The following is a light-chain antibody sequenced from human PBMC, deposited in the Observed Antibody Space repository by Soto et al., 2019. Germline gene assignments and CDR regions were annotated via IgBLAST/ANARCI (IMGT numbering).Light chain of an antibody. Sequence: DIQMTQSPSSLSASVGDRVTITCRASQSISSYLNWYQQKPGKAPKLLIYAASSLQSGVPSRFSGSGSGTEFTLTISSLQPEDFAVYYCQQYNNWPRTFGQGTKVDI. J-gene: IGKJ1*01. V-gene: IGKV1-39*01. CDR2: AAS. CDR1: QSISSY. CDR3: QQYNNWPRT.